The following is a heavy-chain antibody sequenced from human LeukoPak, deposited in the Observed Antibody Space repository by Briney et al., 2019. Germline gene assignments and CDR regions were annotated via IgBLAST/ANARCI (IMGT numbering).Heavy chain of an antibody. Sequence: QSGGSLRLSCAASGFTFSSYPMHWAPQAPGKGLEYVSAISSNGGSTYYAHYVTGSFTISRDNYKNTLYLQMGSLRAEDMAVYYWARSGIAAAGPSYNWFDPWGQGTLVTVSS. D-gene: IGHD6-13*01. J-gene: IGHJ5*02. CDR1: GFTFSSYP. CDR3: ARSGIAAAGPSYNWFDP. V-gene: IGHV3-64*01. CDR2: ISSNGGST.